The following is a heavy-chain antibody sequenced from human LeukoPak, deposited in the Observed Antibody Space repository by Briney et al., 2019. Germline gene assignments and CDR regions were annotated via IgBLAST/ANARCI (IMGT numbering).Heavy chain of an antibody. J-gene: IGHJ6*02. CDR3: ARDLHYYVAMDV. V-gene: IGHV3-53*01. CDR2: IYSGGST. Sequence: ISVRAASLKKIEWVSVIYSGGSTYYADSVKGRFTISRDNSKNTVYLQMNSLRAEDTAVYYCARDLHYYVAMDVWGQGTTVTVSS. D-gene: IGHD3-10*02.